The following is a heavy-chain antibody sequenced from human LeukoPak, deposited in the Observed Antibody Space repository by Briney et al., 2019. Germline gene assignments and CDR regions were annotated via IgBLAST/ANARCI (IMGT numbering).Heavy chain of an antibody. J-gene: IGHJ4*02. V-gene: IGHV4-59*01. D-gene: IGHD3-3*01. CDR2: IYYSGST. Sequence: SETLSLTCTVSGGSISSYYWSSIRQPPGKGLEWIGYIYYSGSTNYNPSLKSRVTISVDTSKNQFSLKLSSVTAADTAVYYCARADPPITIFGVVTPAPYFDYWGQGTLVTASS. CDR3: ARADPPITIFGVVTPAPYFDY. CDR1: GGSISSYY.